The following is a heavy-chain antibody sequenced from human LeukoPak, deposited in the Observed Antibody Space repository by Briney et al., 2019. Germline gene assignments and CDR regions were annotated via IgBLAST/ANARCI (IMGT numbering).Heavy chain of an antibody. D-gene: IGHD6-25*01. CDR2: IRGKAYGGTT. V-gene: IGHV3-49*04. CDR1: GFTFGDYA. J-gene: IGHJ4*02. CDR3: TRDQRLRYRYYFDY. Sequence: GRSLRLSCTASGFTFGDYAMSWVRQAPGKGLEWVGFIRGKAYGGTTEYAASVKGRFTISRDDSKSIAYLQMNSLKTEDTAVYYCTRDQRLRYRYYFDYWGQGTLVTVSS.